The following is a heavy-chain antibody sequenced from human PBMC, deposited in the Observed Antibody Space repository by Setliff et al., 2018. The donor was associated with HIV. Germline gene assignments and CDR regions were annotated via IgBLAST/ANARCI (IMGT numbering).Heavy chain of an antibody. Sequence: PSETLSLTCDVSGGSFNAYYWSWIRQPPGKGLEWIGESNHSGNTTYNPSLKSRVTISVETTRNQFSLKLNTVTAADTAVYYCHLEVPLMMGTTPPLWGQGTLVTVSS. D-gene: IGHD2-15*01. J-gene: IGHJ4*02. CDR3: HLEVPLMMGTTPPL. V-gene: IGHV4-34*01. CDR2: SNHSGNT. CDR1: GGSFNAYY.